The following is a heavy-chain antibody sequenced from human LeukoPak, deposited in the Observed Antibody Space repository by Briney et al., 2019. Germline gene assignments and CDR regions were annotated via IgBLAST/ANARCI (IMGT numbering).Heavy chain of an antibody. D-gene: IGHD3-3*01. CDR3: ARDAMYYDFWSGFVRKLGTPNWFDP. CDR1: GYTFTSYG. V-gene: IGHV1-18*01. J-gene: IGHJ5*02. Sequence: ASVKVSCKASGYTFTSYGISWVRQAPGQGLEWMGWISAYNGNTNYAQKLQGRVTMTTDTSTSTAYMELRSLRSDDTAVYYCARDAMYYDFWSGFVRKLGTPNWFDPWGRGTLVTVSS. CDR2: ISAYNGNT.